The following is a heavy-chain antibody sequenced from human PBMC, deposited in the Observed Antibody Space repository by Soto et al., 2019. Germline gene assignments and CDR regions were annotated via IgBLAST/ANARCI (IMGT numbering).Heavy chain of an antibody. V-gene: IGHV3-33*01. Sequence: GGSLRLSFAASGFTFGTYGMHWVRQAPGKGLEWVAGIWYDGSVKTYADSVKGRFSISRDNSQNTVSLQMNTLRAEDTAVYYCARADCGGQCPCDYWGQGTLVTVSS. CDR3: ARADCGGQCPCDY. CDR1: GFTFGTYG. D-gene: IGHD2-21*01. J-gene: IGHJ4*02. CDR2: IWYDGSVK.